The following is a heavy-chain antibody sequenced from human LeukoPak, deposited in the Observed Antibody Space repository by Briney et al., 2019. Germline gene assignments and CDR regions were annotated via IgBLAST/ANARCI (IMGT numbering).Heavy chain of an antibody. CDR1: GFTFDDYA. CDR2: ISWNSGSI. D-gene: IGHD3-22*01. V-gene: IGHV3-9*01. J-gene: IGHJ4*02. CDR3: AKDIVEGYYDSSGYYRGYYFDY. Sequence: GGSLRLSCAASGFTFDDYAMHWVRQAPGKGLEWVSGISWNSGSIGYADSVKGRFTISRDNAKNSLYLQMNSLRAEDTALYYCAKDIVEGYYDSSGYYRGYYFDYWGQGTLVTVSS.